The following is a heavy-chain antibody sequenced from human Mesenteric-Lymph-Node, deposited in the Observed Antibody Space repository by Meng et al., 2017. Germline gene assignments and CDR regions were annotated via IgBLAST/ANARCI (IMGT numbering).Heavy chain of an antibody. CDR1: GFIFSSSW. CDR3: ARDGIQLWLGY. Sequence: GGSLRLSCAASGFIFSSSWMHWVRQAPGKGLVWVSRINRDGSATHYADSVKGRFTISRDNAKNSLYLQMNSLRAEDTAVYYCARDGIQLWLGYWGQGTLVTVSS. J-gene: IGHJ4*02. D-gene: IGHD5-18*01. V-gene: IGHV3-74*01. CDR2: INRDGSAT.